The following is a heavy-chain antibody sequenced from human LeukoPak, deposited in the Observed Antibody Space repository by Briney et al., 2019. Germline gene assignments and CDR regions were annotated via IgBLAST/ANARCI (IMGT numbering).Heavy chain of an antibody. D-gene: IGHD6-13*01. J-gene: IGHJ4*02. CDR1: GYTFTSYA. V-gene: IGHV1-69*06. CDR2: IIPIFGTA. Sequence: ASVKVSCKASGYTFTSYAISWVRQAPGQGFEWMGGIIPIFGTANYAQKFQGRVTITADKSTSTAYMELSSLRSEDTAVYYCARDGIAAAGTALFTFDYWGQGTLVTVSS. CDR3: ARDGIAAAGTALFTFDY.